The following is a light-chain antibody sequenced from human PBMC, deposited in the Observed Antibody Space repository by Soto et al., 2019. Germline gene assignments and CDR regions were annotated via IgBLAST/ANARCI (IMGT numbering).Light chain of an antibody. CDR1: TIDVDASNY. CDR3: WSYDTSWSV. CDR2: DLS. Sequence: QSVLTQPRSVSGSPVQSVTVSCTGPTIDVDASNYVSWYQQHPGKAPKLMIYDLSERPSGVPNRFSGSKSGSTASLTISGLQTEDEIDYCSWSYDTSWSVFR. V-gene: IGLV2-11*01. J-gene: IGLJ1*01.